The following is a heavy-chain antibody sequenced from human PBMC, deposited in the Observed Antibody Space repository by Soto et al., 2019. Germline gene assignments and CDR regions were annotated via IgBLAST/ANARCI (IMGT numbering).Heavy chain of an antibody. Sequence: QVQLVESGGGVVQPGRSLRLSCAASGFTFSSYAMHWVRQAPGKGLEWVAVISYDGSNKYYADSVKGRFTISRDNSRNTRYLQTNSLRAEDTAVYYCARTPRGQWEQPYYYYGMDVWGHGTAVTVSS. CDR3: ARTPRGQWEQPYYYYGMDV. J-gene: IGHJ6*02. CDR2: ISYDGSNK. D-gene: IGHD1-26*01. CDR1: GFTFSSYA. V-gene: IGHV3-30-3*01.